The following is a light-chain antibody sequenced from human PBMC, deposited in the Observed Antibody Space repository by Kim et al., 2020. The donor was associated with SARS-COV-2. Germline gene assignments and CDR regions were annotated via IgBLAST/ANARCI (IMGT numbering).Light chain of an antibody. V-gene: IGKV1-5*03. J-gene: IGKJ1*01. CDR1: QSISNW. CDR2: KAS. Sequence: AYVGERVTINCRASQSISNWLAWYQQKPGKAPKLLIYKASNLERGVPSRFSGSGSGTEFTLTISSLQPDDFATYYCQQYDTYSWTFGQGTKVDIK. CDR3: QQYDTYSWT.